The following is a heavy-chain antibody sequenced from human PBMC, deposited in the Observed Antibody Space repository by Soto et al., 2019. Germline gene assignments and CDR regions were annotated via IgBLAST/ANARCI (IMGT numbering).Heavy chain of an antibody. CDR2: ISGSGSST. V-gene: IGHV3-23*01. D-gene: IGHD2-2*02. Sequence: GGSLRLSCAASGFTFTIYAMTWVRQAPGKGLEWVSAISGSGSSTYYVDSVKGRFTIPRDNSKNTLYLQMNSLRAEDTAVYYCARVPTVTLIPPQTSYWYFDLWGRGTLVTVSS. CDR3: ARVPTVTLIPPQTSYWYFDL. J-gene: IGHJ2*01. CDR1: GFTFTIYA.